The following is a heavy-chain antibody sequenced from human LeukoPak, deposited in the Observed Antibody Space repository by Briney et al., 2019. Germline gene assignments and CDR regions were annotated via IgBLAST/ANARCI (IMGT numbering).Heavy chain of an antibody. V-gene: IGHV3-7*01. Sequence: GGSLRLSCAASGFTFSSYWMSWVRQAPGKGLEWVANIKQDGSEKYYVDSVKGRFTISRGNSKNTLYLQMNSLRAEDTAIYYCAKDGLGGFGDYMDVWGKGTTVTISS. D-gene: IGHD3-10*01. CDR1: GFTFSSYW. CDR2: IKQDGSEK. J-gene: IGHJ6*03. CDR3: AKDGLGGFGDYMDV.